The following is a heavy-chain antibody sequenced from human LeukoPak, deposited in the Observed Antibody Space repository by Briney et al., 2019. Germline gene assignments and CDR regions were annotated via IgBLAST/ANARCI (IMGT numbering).Heavy chain of an antibody. Sequence: GGSLRLSCAASGFTVSSNYMSWVRQAPGKGLEWVSGISDSGGITHYADSVKGRFTISRDNSKNTLYLQMNSLRAEDTAVYYCAKDRSIAARVAFDSWGQGTMVTVSS. V-gene: IGHV3-23*01. D-gene: IGHD6-6*01. CDR3: AKDRSIAARVAFDS. CDR2: ISDSGGIT. CDR1: GFTVSSNY. J-gene: IGHJ3*02.